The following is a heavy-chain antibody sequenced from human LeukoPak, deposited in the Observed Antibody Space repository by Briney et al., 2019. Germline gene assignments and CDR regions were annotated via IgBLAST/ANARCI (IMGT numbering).Heavy chain of an antibody. V-gene: IGHV1-3*01. D-gene: IGHD3-10*01. Sequence: GASVKVSCKASGYTFTSYAMHWVRQAPGQRLEWMGWINAGNGNTKYSQKFQGRVTITRDTSASTAYMELSSLRSEDTAVYYCAGVTMVRGVIIFDYWGQGTLATVSS. CDR1: GYTFTSYA. CDR3: AGVTMVRGVIIFDY. J-gene: IGHJ4*02. CDR2: INAGNGNT.